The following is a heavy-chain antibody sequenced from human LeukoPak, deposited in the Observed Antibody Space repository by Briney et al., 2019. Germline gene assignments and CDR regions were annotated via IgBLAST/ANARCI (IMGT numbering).Heavy chain of an antibody. CDR2: IYYSGST. V-gene: IGHV4-59*08. CDR1: GFSISSYD. CDR3: ARHNSEHGDYDFDY. J-gene: IGHJ4*02. D-gene: IGHD4-17*01. Sequence: AETLSLTCTVSGFSISSYDWSWIRQPPGKGLEWIGDIYYSGSTNYNPSPKKRVTISVAKSTKQFSLKLSSVTAADTAVYYCARHNSEHGDYDFDYWGQGTLVTVSS.